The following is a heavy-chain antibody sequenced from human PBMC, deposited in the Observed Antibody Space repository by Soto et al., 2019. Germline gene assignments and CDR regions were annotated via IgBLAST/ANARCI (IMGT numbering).Heavy chain of an antibody. Sequence: ESGGGLVQPGGSLRLSCAASGFTFSSYSMNWVRQAPGKGLEWVSYISSSSSTIYYADSVKGRFTISRDNAKNSLYLQMNSLRDEDTAVYYCARGGYCSGGSCYEYNWFDPWGQGTLVTVSS. CDR2: ISSSSSTI. CDR3: ARGGYCSGGSCYEYNWFDP. D-gene: IGHD2-15*01. V-gene: IGHV3-48*02. J-gene: IGHJ5*02. CDR1: GFTFSSYS.